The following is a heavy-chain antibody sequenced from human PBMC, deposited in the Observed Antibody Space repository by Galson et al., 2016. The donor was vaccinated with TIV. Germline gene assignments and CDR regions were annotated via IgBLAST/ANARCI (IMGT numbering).Heavy chain of an antibody. CDR2: IYPGDSDT. V-gene: IGHV5-51*01. CDR1: GYSFTKFW. D-gene: IGHD3-22*01. CDR3: ARHDSSAFSNWYFNL. Sequence: QSGAEVKKPGESLKISCEGSGYSFTKFWIAWVRQMPGKGLEWMRTIYPGDSDTRYNPSFQGQVTISADKSISTAYLQWSSLKTSDTAMYFCARHDSSAFSNWYFNLWGRGTLVTVSS. J-gene: IGHJ2*01.